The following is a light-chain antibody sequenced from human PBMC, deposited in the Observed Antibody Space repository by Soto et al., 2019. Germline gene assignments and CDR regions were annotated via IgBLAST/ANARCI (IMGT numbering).Light chain of an antibody. CDR3: SSYAGSNNFV. V-gene: IGLV2-8*01. CDR2: EVT. J-gene: IGLJ1*01. Sequence: QSALTQPPSAPGSPGQSVTISCTGSSSDVGGYSYVSWYQQHPGKAPKLMIYEVTKRPSGVPDRFSASKSGNTASLTVSGLQAEDEADYYCSSYAGSNNFVFGTGTKLTVL. CDR1: SSDVGGYSY.